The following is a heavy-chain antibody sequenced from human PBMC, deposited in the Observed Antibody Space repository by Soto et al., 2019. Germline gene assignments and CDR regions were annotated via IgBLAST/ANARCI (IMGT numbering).Heavy chain of an antibody. CDR1: GFTFSSYA. CDR3: AKAGRFLEWSHNFYYYYYMDV. D-gene: IGHD3-3*01. J-gene: IGHJ6*03. Sequence: EVQLLESGGGLVQPGGSLRLSCAASGFTFSSYAMSWVRQAPGKGLEWVSAISGSGGSTYYADSVKGRFTISRDNSKNTLYLQMNSLRAEDTAVYYCAKAGRFLEWSHNFYYYYYMDVWGKGTTVTVSS. V-gene: IGHV3-23*01. CDR2: ISGSGGST.